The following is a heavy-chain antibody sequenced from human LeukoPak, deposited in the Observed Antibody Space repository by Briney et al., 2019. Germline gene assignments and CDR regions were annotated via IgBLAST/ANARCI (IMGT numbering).Heavy chain of an antibody. V-gene: IGHV3-30-3*01. Sequence: GGSLRLSCAASGFTFSSYAMHWVRQAPGKGLEWVAVISYDGSNKYYADSVKGRFTIPRDNSKNTLYLQMNSLRAEDTAVYYCARDLTDSSGWYRFDYWGQGTLVTVSS. CDR2: ISYDGSNK. CDR1: GFTFSSYA. J-gene: IGHJ4*02. CDR3: ARDLTDSSGWYRFDY. D-gene: IGHD6-19*01.